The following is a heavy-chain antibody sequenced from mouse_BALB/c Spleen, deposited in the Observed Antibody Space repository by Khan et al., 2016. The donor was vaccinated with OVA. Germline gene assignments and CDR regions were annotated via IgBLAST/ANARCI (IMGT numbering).Heavy chain of an antibody. D-gene: IGHD1-1*01. CDR1: GYTFTSYW. Sequence: QVQLKQSGAELARPGASVKLSCKASGYTFTSYWMQWVKQRPGQGLEWIGAIYPGDGNTRYTQKFKGKATLTADKSSSTAYMQLSSLASEDSAVYFCVRGRITTGYFDYWGQGTTLTVAS. CDR2: IYPGDGNT. CDR3: VRGRITTGYFDY. V-gene: IGHV1-87*01. J-gene: IGHJ2*01.